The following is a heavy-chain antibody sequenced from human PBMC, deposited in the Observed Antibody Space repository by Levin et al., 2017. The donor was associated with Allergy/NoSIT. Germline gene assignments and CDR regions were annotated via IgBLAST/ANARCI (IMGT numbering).Heavy chain of an antibody. CDR2: ISYDGSNK. V-gene: IGHV3-30-3*01. CDR3: ARADSSGWYGSGVY. J-gene: IGHJ4*02. D-gene: IGHD6-19*01. Sequence: PGGSLRLSCAASGFTFSSYAMHWVRQAPGKGLEWVAVISYDGSNKYYADSVKGRFTISRDNSKNTLYLQMNSLRAEDTAVYYCARADSSGWYGSGVYWGQGTLVTVSS. CDR1: GFTFSSYA.